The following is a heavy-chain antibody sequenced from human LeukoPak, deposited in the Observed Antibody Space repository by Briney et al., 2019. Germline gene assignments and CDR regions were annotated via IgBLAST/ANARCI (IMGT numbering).Heavy chain of an antibody. D-gene: IGHD6-13*01. CDR3: AKETGSSWWSFDD. CDR1: GFTVSSNY. J-gene: IGHJ4*02. CDR2: IYSGGST. V-gene: IGHV3-53*01. Sequence: GGSLRLSCAASGFTVSSNYMSWVRQAPGKGLEWVSVIYSGGSTYYADSVKGRFTISRDNSKNTLNLQMNRLRAEDTAVYYCAKETGSSWWSFDDWGQGTLVTVSS.